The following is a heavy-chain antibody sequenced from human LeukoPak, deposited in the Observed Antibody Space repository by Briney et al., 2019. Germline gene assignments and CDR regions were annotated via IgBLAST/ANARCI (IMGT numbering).Heavy chain of an antibody. D-gene: IGHD2-15*01. CDR2: IYYSGST. V-gene: IGHV4-59*01. Sequence: SETLSLTCTVSGGSISSYYWSWIRQPPGKGLEWIGYIYYSGSTNYNPSLKSRVTKSVDTSKNQFSLKLSSVTAADTAVYYCARGILDCSGGSCYGGEFDYWGQGTLVTVSS. J-gene: IGHJ4*02. CDR1: GGSISSYY. CDR3: ARGILDCSGGSCYGGEFDY.